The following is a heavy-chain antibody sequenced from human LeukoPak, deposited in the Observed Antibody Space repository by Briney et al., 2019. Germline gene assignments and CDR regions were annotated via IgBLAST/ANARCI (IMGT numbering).Heavy chain of an antibody. CDR3: ARRVRSSSDFDY. D-gene: IGHD6-6*01. CDR1: GGSISSSSYY. Sequence: SETLSLTCTVSGGSISSSSYYWGWIRQPPGKGLEWIGSIYYSGSPYYNPSLKSRVTISVDTSKNQFSLKLSSVTAADTAVYYCARRVRSSSDFDYWGQGTLVTVSS. V-gene: IGHV4-39*01. J-gene: IGHJ4*02. CDR2: IYYSGSP.